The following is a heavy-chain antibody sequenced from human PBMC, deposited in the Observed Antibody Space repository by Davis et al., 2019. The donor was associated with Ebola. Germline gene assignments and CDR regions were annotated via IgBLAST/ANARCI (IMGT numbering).Heavy chain of an antibody. D-gene: IGHD3-10*01. CDR2: IIPIFGTA. CDR1: AGTFSSYA. CDR3: ARDLWFRADAFDI. V-gene: IGHV1-69*13. J-gene: IGHJ3*02. Sequence: SVKVSCKASAGTFSSYAISWVRQAPGQGLEWMGGIIPIFGTANYAQKFQGRVTITADESTSTAYMELSSLRSEDTAVYYCARDLWFRADAFDIWGQGTMVTVSS.